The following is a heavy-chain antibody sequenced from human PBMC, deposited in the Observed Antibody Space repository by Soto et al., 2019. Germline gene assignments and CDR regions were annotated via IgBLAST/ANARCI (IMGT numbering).Heavy chain of an antibody. V-gene: IGHV3-23*01. J-gene: IGHJ4*02. CDR2: ISGSGGST. CDR3: AKLSSGFYNYFDY. D-gene: IGHD6-19*01. CDR1: GFTVSGYA. Sequence: GGCLRLSCAACGFTVSGYAMSWVSQAPGKGLEWVSTISGSGGSTYYADSVTGRFTISRDKSKNTVYLQMDSLRAEDTAVYYCAKLSSGFYNYFDYWGQGTLVTVSS.